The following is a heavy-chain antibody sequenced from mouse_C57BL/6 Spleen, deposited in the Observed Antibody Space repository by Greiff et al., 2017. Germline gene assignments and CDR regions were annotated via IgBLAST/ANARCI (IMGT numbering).Heavy chain of an antibody. CDR1: GYTFTDSY. V-gene: IGHV1-77*01. J-gene: IGHJ1*03. CDR2: IGPGSGST. Sequence: VQLQQSGAELVKPGASVKISCKASGYTFTDSYINWVKQRPGQGLEWIGKIGPGSGSTYYNEKFKGKATLTADKSCSTAYMQLSSLTSEDSADYFCARSRELRPYWYCDVWGTGTTVTVSS. CDR3: ARSRELRPYWYCDV. D-gene: IGHD3-2*02.